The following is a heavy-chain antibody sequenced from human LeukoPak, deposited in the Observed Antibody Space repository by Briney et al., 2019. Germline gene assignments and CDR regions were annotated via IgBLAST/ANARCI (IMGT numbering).Heavy chain of an antibody. CDR3: TRDGPRSSGYPDT. CDR1: GGSISSYY. D-gene: IGHD3-22*01. CDR2: IYYSGST. J-gene: IGHJ5*02. V-gene: IGHV4-59*12. Sequence: TSETLSLTCTVSGGSISSYYWSWIRQPPWKGLEWIAYIYYSGSTYYNPSLKSRVTISVDTSKNQFSLRLNSVTAADTAVYYCTRDGPRSSGYPDTWGQGTLVTVSS.